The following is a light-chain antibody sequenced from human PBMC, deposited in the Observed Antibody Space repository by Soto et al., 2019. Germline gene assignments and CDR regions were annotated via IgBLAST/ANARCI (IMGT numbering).Light chain of an antibody. V-gene: IGKV2-28*01. CDR3: MQARQTSYT. J-gene: IGKJ2*01. Sequence: DIVMTQSPLSLPVTPGEPASISCRSSQSLLHNNGYNYLSWYLQKPGQSPQVLIYLGSNRASGVPDRFRGSGSGTDFTLKISRVEAEDVGVYSCMQARQTSYTVGQGTKLEIK. CDR2: LGS. CDR1: QSLLHNNGYNY.